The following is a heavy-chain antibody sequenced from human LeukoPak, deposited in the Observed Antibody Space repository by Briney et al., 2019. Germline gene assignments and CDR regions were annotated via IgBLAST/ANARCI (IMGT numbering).Heavy chain of an antibody. D-gene: IGHD3-3*01. CDR1: GYTFANYA. V-gene: IGHV1-3*03. CDR3: ARGTWSATRASYYLDV. J-gene: IGHJ6*03. Sequence: ASVKVSCKASGYTFANYAIHWVRQAPGRRLEWMGWINAGNADTRYSQEFQGRVTITRDTSASTAYMEFSSLRSEDMAVYYCARGTWSATRASYYLDVWGKGTTVTDSS. CDR2: INAGNADT.